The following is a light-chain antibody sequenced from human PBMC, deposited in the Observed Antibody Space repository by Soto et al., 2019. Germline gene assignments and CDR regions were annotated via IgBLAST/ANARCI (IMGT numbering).Light chain of an antibody. Sequence: QSALTQPASVSGSPGQSITISCTGTSSDVGSYNLVSWYQQHPGKAPKLMIYEGSKRPSGVSNRFSGSKSSNTASLTISGLQAEDEADYYCCSYAGSSTFHVVFGGGTKVTVL. V-gene: IGLV2-23*03. CDR2: EGS. CDR3: CSYAGSSTFHVV. J-gene: IGLJ2*01. CDR1: SSDVGSYNL.